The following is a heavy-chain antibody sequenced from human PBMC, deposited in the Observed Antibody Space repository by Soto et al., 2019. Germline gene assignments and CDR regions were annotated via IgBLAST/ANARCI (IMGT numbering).Heavy chain of an antibody. V-gene: IGHV4-4*02. Sequence: QVQLQESGPGLVKPSGTLSLTCAVSGDSISSPNWWGWVRQPPGKGLAWIGEVFHSGGTNYNPSLKSRITISVDKSKNQFSLILTSVTAADTAIYYCARALGSSGFHGWLDPWGQGTLVTVSS. CDR2: VFHSGGT. CDR1: GDSISSPNW. D-gene: IGHD3-22*01. J-gene: IGHJ5*02. CDR3: ARALGSSGFHGWLDP.